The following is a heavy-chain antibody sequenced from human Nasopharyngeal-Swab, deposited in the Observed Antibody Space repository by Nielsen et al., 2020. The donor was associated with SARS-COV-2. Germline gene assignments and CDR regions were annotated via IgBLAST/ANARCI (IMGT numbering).Heavy chain of an antibody. D-gene: IGHD3-10*01. CDR2: ISSSSSYT. J-gene: IGHJ4*02. Sequence: GASLKISCAASGFTFSDYYMSWIRKAPGKGLGWVSYISSSSSYTNYADSVKGRFTISRDNAKNSLYLQMNSLRADDTAVYYCARGSIRGIIISDFDYWGQGTLVTVSS. V-gene: IGHV3-11*05. CDR3: ARGSIRGIIISDFDY. CDR1: GFTFSDYY.